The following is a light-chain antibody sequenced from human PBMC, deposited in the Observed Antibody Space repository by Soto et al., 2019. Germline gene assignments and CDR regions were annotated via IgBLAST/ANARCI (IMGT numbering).Light chain of an antibody. CDR3: QTWGSGIVV. Sequence: QPVLTQSPSASASLGASVKLTCTLSSGHSNYAIAWHQQQSEKGPRYLMKLNTDGCHSKGDGIPDRFSGSSSGAERYLTISSLQSEYEADYYCQTWGSGIVVFGGGTQLTVL. CDR1: SGHSNYA. CDR2: LNTDGCH. V-gene: IGLV4-69*01. J-gene: IGLJ2*01.